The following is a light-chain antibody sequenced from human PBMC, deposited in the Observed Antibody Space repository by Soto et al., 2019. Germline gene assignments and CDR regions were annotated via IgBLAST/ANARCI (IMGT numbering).Light chain of an antibody. CDR3: QQSYSTPRT. CDR2: AAS. Sequence: DIQMTQSPSSLSASVGDRVTITCRASQSISNYLNWYQQKPGKAPKLLMYAASSLQSGVTSRFGGSGSATDFTLTISSLQPEDFATYYCQQSYSTPRTFGQGTKAEIK. CDR1: QSISNY. V-gene: IGKV1-39*01. J-gene: IGKJ1*01.